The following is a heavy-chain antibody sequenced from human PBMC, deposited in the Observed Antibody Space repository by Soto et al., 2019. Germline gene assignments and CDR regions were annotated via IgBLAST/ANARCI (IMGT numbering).Heavy chain of an antibody. Sequence: GGSLRLSCAASGVTFISYSMNWVRQAPGKGLEWVSYIRGTTHYADSVKGRFTISRDNARSSLYLQMNSLRADDTAVYYCARDDSFAFDIWGQGTMVTVSS. V-gene: IGHV3-48*01. CDR3: ARDDSFAFDI. J-gene: IGHJ3*02. D-gene: IGHD2-21*01. CDR2: IRGTT. CDR1: GVTFISYS.